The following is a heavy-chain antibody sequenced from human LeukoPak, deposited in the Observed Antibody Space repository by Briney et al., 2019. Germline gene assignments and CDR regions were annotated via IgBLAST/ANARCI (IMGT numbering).Heavy chain of an antibody. CDR3: STDGNY. Sequence: MAGGSLRLSCLGSGFTFTTAWMSWVRQAPGKGLECGGTTYYAAPVRGRFTISRDDSKNTLYLQMDNLRVEDTGVYFCSTDGNYWGQGTLVVVS. J-gene: IGHJ4*02. V-gene: IGHV3-15*01. D-gene: IGHD1-14*01. CDR1: GFTFTTAW. CDR2: GGTT.